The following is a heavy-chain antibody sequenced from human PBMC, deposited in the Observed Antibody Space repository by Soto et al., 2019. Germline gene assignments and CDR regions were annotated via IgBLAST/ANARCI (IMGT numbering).Heavy chain of an antibody. CDR3: ARSIAARLNWFDP. CDR2: IKQDGSEQ. V-gene: IGHV3-7*01. J-gene: IGHJ5*02. Sequence: EVQLVESGGGLVQPGGSLRRSCAASGFTFSRYWMSWVRQAPGKGLEWVANIKQDGSEQYYVDSVKGRFTISRDNAKNSLYLQMNSLRAEDTAVYYCARSIAARLNWFDPWGQGTLVTVSS. D-gene: IGHD6-6*01. CDR1: GFTFSRYW.